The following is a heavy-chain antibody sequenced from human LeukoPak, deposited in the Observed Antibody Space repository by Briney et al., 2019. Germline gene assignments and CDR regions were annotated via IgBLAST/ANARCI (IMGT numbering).Heavy chain of an antibody. Sequence: PGGSLRVSCAASGFTFSNYAMSWVRQAPGKGLEWVSAIRGSGADTYYADSVKGRFTISRDNSKNTLNMQMNSLRAEDTAVYYCAKDRGRWAFDIWGQGTMVTVSS. V-gene: IGHV3-23*01. CDR1: GFTFSNYA. CDR3: AKDRGRWAFDI. D-gene: IGHD3-10*01. CDR2: IRGSGADT. J-gene: IGHJ3*02.